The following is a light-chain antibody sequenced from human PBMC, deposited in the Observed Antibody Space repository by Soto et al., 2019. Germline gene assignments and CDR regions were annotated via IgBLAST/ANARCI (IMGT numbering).Light chain of an antibody. CDR1: QSISSW. CDR2: DAS. V-gene: IGKV1-5*01. J-gene: IGKJ1*01. CDR3: QQYNSYSTWT. Sequence: DIQMTQSPSTLSASVGDRVTITCPVSQSISSWLAWYQQKPGKAPKLLIYDASSLESGVPSRFSGSGSGTEFTLTISSLQPDDFATYYCQQYNSYSTWTFGQGTKV.